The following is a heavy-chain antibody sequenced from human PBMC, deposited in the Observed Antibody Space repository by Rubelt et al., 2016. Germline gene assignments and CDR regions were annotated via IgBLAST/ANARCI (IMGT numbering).Heavy chain of an antibody. Sequence: QVQLQVSGPGLVKPSETLSLICTVSGGSISGYYWSWIRQPPGKGLEWIGYIYYTESTNYNPSLQGRVTISVDTSKNQVSLKVNSVTSSDTAVYYCARRVYADYYYYYLDVWGEGTTVTVS. D-gene: IGHD3-16*01. CDR3: ARRVYADYYYYYLDV. V-gene: IGHV4-59*01. CDR2: IYYTEST. CDR1: GGSISGYY. J-gene: IGHJ6*03.